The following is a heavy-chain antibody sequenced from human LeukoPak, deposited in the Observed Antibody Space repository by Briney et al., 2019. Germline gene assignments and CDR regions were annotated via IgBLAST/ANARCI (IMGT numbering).Heavy chain of an antibody. CDR2: ISYDGSNK. J-gene: IGHJ4*02. CDR1: GFTFSSYW. CDR3: AKDLSYYGSGSYLV. D-gene: IGHD3-10*01. V-gene: IGHV3-30*18. Sequence: GGSLRLSCAASGFTFSSYWMHWVRQAPGKGLEWVAVISYDGSNKYYADSVKGRFTISRDNSKNTLYLQMNSLRAEDTAVYYCAKDLSYYGSGSYLVWGQGTLVTVSS.